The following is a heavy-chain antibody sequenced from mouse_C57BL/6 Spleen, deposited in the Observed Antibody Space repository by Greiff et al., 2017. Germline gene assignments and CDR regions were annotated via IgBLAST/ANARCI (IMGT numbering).Heavy chain of an antibody. V-gene: IGHV1-80*01. CDR2: IYPGDGDT. D-gene: IGHD2-4*01. CDR3: AIWYDYEGGNWYFDV. Sequence: QVQLQQSGAELVKPGASVKISCKASGYAFSSYWMNWVKQRPGKGLEWIGKIYPGDGDTNYNGKFKGKATQTADKSSSTAYMQLSRLASEDSAVYFCAIWYDYEGGNWYFDVWGTGTTVTVSS. CDR1: GYAFSSYW. J-gene: IGHJ1*03.